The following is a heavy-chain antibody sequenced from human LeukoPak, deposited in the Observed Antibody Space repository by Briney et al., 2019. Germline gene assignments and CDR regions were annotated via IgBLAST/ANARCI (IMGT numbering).Heavy chain of an antibody. Sequence: GESLKISFKGSGYTFTTHWIGWVRQMPGKGLEWMGIIYPSDSDTRYSPSFQGQVTISADKSISTVYLQWSSLKASDTAIYYCARHPGGWLDFWGQGTLVTVSS. D-gene: IGHD1-14*01. CDR2: IYPSDSDT. J-gene: IGHJ5*01. CDR3: ARHPGGWLDF. CDR1: GYTFTTHW. V-gene: IGHV5-51*01.